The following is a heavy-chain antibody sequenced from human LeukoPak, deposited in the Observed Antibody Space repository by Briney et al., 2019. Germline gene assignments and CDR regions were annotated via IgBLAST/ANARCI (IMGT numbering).Heavy chain of an antibody. CDR3: TRVRDSSGYYHTEGDY. CDR1: GFTFGDYA. V-gene: IGHV3-49*03. CDR2: IRSKAYGGTT. D-gene: IGHD3-22*01. J-gene: IGHJ4*02. Sequence: GGSLRLSCTASGFTFGDYAMSWFRQAPGKGLEWVGFIRSKAYGGTTEYAASVKGRFTISRDDSKSIAYLQMNSLQTEDTAVYYCTRVRDSSGYYHTEGDYWGQGTLVTVSS.